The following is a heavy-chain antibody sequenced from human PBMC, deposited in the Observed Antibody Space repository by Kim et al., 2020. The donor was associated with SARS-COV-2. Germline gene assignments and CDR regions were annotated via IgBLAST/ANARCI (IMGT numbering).Heavy chain of an antibody. CDR1: GGSISSSSYY. CDR2: LYYSGST. Sequence: SETLSLTCTVSGGSISSSSYYWGWIRQPPGKGLEWIGSLYYSGSTYYNPSLKSRVTISVDTSRNQFSLKLSSVTAADTAVYYCARQLSSSWLQSWANWFDPWGQGTLVTVSS. J-gene: IGHJ5*02. D-gene: IGHD6-13*01. CDR3: ARQLSSSWLQSWANWFDP. V-gene: IGHV4-39*01.